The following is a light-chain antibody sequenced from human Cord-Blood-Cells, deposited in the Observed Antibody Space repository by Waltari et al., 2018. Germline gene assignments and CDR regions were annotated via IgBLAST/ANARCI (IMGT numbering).Light chain of an antibody. V-gene: IGLV2-23*01. CDR2: EGS. J-gene: IGLJ3*02. Sequence: QSALTQPASVSGSPGQSITISCTGTSSDVGSYNLVSWYQQHPGKAPKLMIYEGSKRPSGVSNRFSGSKSGNTACLTISGRQAEDEADYYCCSYAGSSTWVFGGGTKLTVL. CDR3: CSYAGSSTWV. CDR1: SSDVGSYNL.